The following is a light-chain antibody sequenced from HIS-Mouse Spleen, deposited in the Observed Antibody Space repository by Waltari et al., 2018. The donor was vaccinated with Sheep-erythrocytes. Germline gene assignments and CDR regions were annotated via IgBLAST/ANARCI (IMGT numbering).Light chain of an antibody. V-gene: IGKV2-30*02. CDR3: MQALQTPRT. J-gene: IGKJ1*01. Sequence: DVVMTQSPLSLPVTLGQPASISCSPSQSLVHSDGNTYLNWFQQRPGQSPRRLIYKVSNRDSGVPDRFSGSGSGTDFTLKISRVEAEDVGVYYCMQALQTPRTFGQGTKVEIK. CDR1: QSLVHSDGNTY. CDR2: KVS.